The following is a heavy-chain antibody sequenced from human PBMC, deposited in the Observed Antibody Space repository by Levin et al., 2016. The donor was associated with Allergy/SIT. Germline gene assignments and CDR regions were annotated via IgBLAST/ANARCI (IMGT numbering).Heavy chain of an antibody. J-gene: IGHJ6*03. Sequence: WIRQPPGKALEWLAHIFSNDEKSYSTSLKSRLTISKDTSKSQVVLTMTNMDPVDTATYYCARMRNGGYYYYYMDVWGKGTTVTVSS. CDR3: ARMRNGGYYYYYMDV. CDR2: IFSNDEK. V-gene: IGHV2-26*01. D-gene: IGHD3-16*01.